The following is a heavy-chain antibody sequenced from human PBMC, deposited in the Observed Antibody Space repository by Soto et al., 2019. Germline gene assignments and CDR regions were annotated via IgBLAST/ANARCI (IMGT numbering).Heavy chain of an antibody. V-gene: IGHV3-9*01. Sequence: EVQLVESGGGLVQPGRSLRLCCAASGFTFDDYAMHWVRQAPGKGLEWVSGISWNSGSIGYADSVKGRFTISRDNAKNSRDQQRNSRRAEDTALYYWAKDLTDRIAAAGGDYWGQGTLVTVPS. CDR2: ISWNSGSI. J-gene: IGHJ4*02. CDR3: AKDLTDRIAAAGGDY. CDR1: GFTFDDYA. D-gene: IGHD6-13*01.